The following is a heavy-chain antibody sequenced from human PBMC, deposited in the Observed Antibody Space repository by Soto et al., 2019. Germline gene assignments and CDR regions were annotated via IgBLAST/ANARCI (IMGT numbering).Heavy chain of an antibody. J-gene: IGHJ4*02. CDR1: GGSISSGGYY. CDR2: IYYSGST. Sequence: SSETLSLTCTVSGGSISSGGYYWSWIRQHPGKGLEWIGYIYYSGSTYYNPSLKSRVTISVDTSKNQFSLKLSSVTAADTAVYYCARDRAIGTIPDWGQGTLVTVSS. CDR3: ARDRAIGTIPD. V-gene: IGHV4-31*03. D-gene: IGHD1-26*01.